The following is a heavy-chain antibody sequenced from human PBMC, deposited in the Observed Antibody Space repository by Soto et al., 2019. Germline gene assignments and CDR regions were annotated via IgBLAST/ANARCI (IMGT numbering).Heavy chain of an antibody. CDR3: ARFKRGYSYGSVIDF. CDR2: IFYSGTT. V-gene: IGHV4-59*01. J-gene: IGHJ4*02. CDR1: GDSISNYY. Sequence: SETLSLTCTVSGDSISNYYWSWIRQPPGKRLEWLGYIFYSGTTSYNPSLKRRVTISADTSKNQFALRLRSVTAADTATYYCARFKRGYSYGSVIDFWGQGTLVTVSS. D-gene: IGHD5-18*01.